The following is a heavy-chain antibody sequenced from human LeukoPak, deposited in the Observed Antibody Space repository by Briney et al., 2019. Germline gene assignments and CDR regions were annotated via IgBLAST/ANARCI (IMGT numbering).Heavy chain of an antibody. V-gene: IGHV3-21*01. D-gene: IGHD3-22*01. CDR1: GFTFSSYS. J-gene: IGHJ4*02. CDR2: ISSSSSYI. Sequence: PGGSLRLSCAASGFTFSSYSMNWVRQAPGKGLEWVSSISSSSSYIYYADSVKGRFTISRDNSKNTLYLQMNSLRAEDTAVYYCARSCITMIVVVPDYWGQGTLVTVSS. CDR3: ARSCITMIVVVPDY.